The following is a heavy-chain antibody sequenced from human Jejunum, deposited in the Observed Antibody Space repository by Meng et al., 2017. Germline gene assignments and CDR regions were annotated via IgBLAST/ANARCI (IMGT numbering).Heavy chain of an antibody. CDR1: GGSITSSSSY. CDR2: VSASGST. J-gene: IGHJ4*02. V-gene: IGHV4-61*02. Sequence: SETLSLTCNVAGGSITSSSSYWSWIRQPAGKGLEWIGRVSASGSTSYNPSLKSRLSTSLDMSKNQFSLNLTSVTAADTALYYCARVVLVGNSGYYFDSWGQGTMVTVSS. CDR3: ARVVLVGNSGYYFDS. D-gene: IGHD1-26*01.